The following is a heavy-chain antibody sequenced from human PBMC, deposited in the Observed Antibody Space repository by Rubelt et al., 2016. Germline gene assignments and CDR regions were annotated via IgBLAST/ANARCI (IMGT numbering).Heavy chain of an antibody. J-gene: IGHJ4*02. CDR1: GGSISSSSYF. D-gene: IGHD1-7*01. CDR3: ARDPRAGTTSFDY. Sequence: QLQLQESGPGLVKPSETLSLTCTVSGGSISSSSYFWGWIRQPPGKGLEWIGSIYYSGCTYYNPSLKRQVSISVDTSKNLFPLKLSSVTAADTAVYYCARDPRAGTTSFDYWGQGTLVTVSS. CDR2: IYYSGCT. V-gene: IGHV4-39*07.